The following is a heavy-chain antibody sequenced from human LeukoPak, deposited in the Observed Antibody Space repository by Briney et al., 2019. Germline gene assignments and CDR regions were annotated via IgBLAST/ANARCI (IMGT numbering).Heavy chain of an antibody. J-gene: IGHJ4*02. CDR3: AKDRARITMVRGHTGLD. CDR2: IRGSGGST. V-gene: IGHV3-23*01. CDR1: GFTFSSYA. Sequence: GGSLRLSCAASGFTFSSYAMSWVRQAPGKGLEWVSAIRGSGGSTYYADSVKGRFTISRDNSKTTLYLQMNSLRAEDTAVYYCAKDRARITMVRGHTGLDWGQGTLVTVSS. D-gene: IGHD3-10*01.